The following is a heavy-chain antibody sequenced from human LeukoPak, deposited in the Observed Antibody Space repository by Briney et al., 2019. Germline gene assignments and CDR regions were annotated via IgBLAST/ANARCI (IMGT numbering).Heavy chain of an antibody. CDR2: INPKNGGT. CDR1: GYTFTDYY. V-gene: IGHV1-2*02. J-gene: IGHJ4*02. D-gene: IGHD6-13*01. Sequence: ASVKVSCKASGYTFTDYYMHWVRQAPGQGPEWMGWINPKNGGTGYAQKLQGRVTMTRDTSISTAYMELSRLRSDDTAVYYCAREDTIAAALDYWGQGSLVTVSS. CDR3: AREDTIAAALDY.